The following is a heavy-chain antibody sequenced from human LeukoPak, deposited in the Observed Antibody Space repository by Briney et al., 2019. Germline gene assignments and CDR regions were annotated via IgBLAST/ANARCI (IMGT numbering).Heavy chain of an antibody. CDR2: INPNTGGT. CDR1: GYTFTDYY. J-gene: IGHJ3*02. CDR3: AREGGDRDCGGDCYSRVRAFDI. Sequence: ASVKVSCKASGYTFTDYYMHWVRQAPGQGLEWMGWINPNTGGTHYVQKFQGRVTMTRDTSISTAYMELSSLRSEDTAVYYCAREGGDRDCGGDCYSRVRAFDIWGQGTMVTVSS. V-gene: IGHV1-2*02. D-gene: IGHD2-21*01.